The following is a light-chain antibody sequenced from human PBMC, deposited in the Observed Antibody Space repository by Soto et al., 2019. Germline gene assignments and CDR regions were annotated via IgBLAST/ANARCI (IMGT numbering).Light chain of an antibody. CDR2: GTS. CDR1: QSVSSGY. J-gene: IGKJ1*01. V-gene: IGKV3-20*01. CDR3: QQYGGSPLT. Sequence: EIVMTQSAGTLSLSPCERATLSCRASQSVSSGYLAWDQPKPGQAPRLLMYGTSSRAAAIPDRFSGSGSARDGSRTSSKRDPVDFDVVSCQQYGGSPLTFGQGTKVDI.